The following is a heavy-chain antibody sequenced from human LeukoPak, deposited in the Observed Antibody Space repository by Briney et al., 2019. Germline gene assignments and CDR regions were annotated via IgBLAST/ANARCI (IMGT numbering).Heavy chain of an antibody. CDR2: IYYSGST. Sequence: KPSETLSLTCTVSGGSISIYYWSWIRQPPGKGLEWIGYIYYSGSTNYNPSLKSRVTISVDTSKNQFSLKLSSVTAADTAVYYCARNSIDYVWGSYRLPHPYYFDYWGQGTLVTVSS. D-gene: IGHD3-16*02. CDR3: ARNSIDYVWGSYRLPHPYYFDY. J-gene: IGHJ4*02. CDR1: GGSISIYY. V-gene: IGHV4-59*01.